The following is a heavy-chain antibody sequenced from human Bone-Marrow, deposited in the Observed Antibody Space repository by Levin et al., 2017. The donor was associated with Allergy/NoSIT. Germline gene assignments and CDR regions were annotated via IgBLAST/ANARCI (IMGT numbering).Heavy chain of an antibody. Sequence: KQSGPTLVKPTQALALTCTFSGFSLSTTGVGVGWIRQPPGKALECLALIYWDDDKRYSPSLKSRLSVTKDTSKNQVVLTMTNMDPVDTGTYYCAHRRGGYNWNDANFDYWGQGIPVTVSS. CDR3: AHRRGGYNWNDANFDY. D-gene: IGHD1-1*01. CDR1: GFSLSTTGVG. J-gene: IGHJ4*02. CDR2: IYWDDDK. V-gene: IGHV2-5*02.